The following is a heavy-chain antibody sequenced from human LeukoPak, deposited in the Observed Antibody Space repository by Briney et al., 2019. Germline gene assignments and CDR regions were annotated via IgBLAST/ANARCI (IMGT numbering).Heavy chain of an antibody. CDR3: ARTLYYYDSSGYYGRDY. Sequence: GGSLRLSCAASGFTFSSNWMSWVRQAPGKGLEWVANIKQDGSEKYYVDSVKGRFTISRDNAKNSLYLQMNSLRAEDTAVYYCARTLYYYDSSGYYGRDYWGQGTLVTISS. CDR1: GFTFSSNW. V-gene: IGHV3-7*01. CDR2: IKQDGSEK. D-gene: IGHD3-22*01. J-gene: IGHJ4*02.